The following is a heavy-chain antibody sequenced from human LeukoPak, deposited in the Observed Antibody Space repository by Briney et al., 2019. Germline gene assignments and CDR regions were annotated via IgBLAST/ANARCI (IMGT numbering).Heavy chain of an antibody. CDR2: INFDGSTT. Sequence: GGSLRLSCAASGFTFSSSWMHWVRQAPGKGLVWVSRINFDGSTTNSANSVAGRFTISRDNAKNSLYLQMNSLRAEDTAVYYCARGGWNCSSTSCYGGWFDPWGQGTLVTVSS. J-gene: IGHJ5*02. CDR1: GFTFSSSW. V-gene: IGHV3-74*01. CDR3: ARGGWNCSSTSCYGGWFDP. D-gene: IGHD2-2*01.